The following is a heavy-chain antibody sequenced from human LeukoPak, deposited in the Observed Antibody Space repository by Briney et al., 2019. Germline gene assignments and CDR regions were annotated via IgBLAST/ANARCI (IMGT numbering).Heavy chain of an antibody. CDR3: ARDISPPLRWNSAYYYYYYMDV. CDR1: GYTFTGYY. J-gene: IGHJ6*03. V-gene: IGHV1-2*02. D-gene: IGHD1-7*01. Sequence: ASVKVSCKASGYTFTGYYMHWVRQAPGQGLEWMGWINPNSGGTNYAQKFQGRVTMTRDTSISTAYMELSRLRSDDTAVYYCARDISPPLRWNSAYYYYYYMDVWGKGTTVTVSS. CDR2: INPNSGGT.